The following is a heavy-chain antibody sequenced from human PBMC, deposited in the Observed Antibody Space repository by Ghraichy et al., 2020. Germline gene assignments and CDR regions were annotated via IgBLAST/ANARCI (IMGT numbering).Heavy chain of an antibody. Sequence: SETLSLTCTVSGGSISSYYWSWIRQPPGKGLEWIGYIYYSGSTNYNPSLKSRVTISVDTSKNQFSLKLSSVTAADTAVYYCARLRGGSHLTGFAQAAGVWFDPWGQGTLVTVSS. CDR3: ARLRGGSHLTGFAQAAGVWFDP. CDR2: IYYSGST. V-gene: IGHV4-59*08. J-gene: IGHJ5*02. D-gene: IGHD1-26*01. CDR1: GGSISSYY.